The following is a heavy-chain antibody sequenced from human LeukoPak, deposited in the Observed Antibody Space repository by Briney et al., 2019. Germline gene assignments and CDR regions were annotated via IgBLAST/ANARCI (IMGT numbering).Heavy chain of an antibody. Sequence: ASVKVSCKASGYTFTGYYMHWVRQAPGQGLEWMGWISAYNGNTNYAQKLQGRVTMTTDTSTSTAYMELRSLRSDDTAVYYCARDGLAAAQYYYYYMDVWGKGTTVTVSS. D-gene: IGHD6-13*01. CDR3: ARDGLAAAQYYYYYMDV. CDR1: GYTFTGYY. J-gene: IGHJ6*03. V-gene: IGHV1-18*04. CDR2: ISAYNGNT.